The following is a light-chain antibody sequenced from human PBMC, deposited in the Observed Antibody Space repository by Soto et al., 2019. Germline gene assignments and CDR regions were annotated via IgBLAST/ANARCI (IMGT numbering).Light chain of an antibody. Sequence: EIVLTQSPGTLSLSPGERATFSCRASQSVSRNSLAWYQQKPGQAPRLLIYGASSRATGIPDRFSGSGSGTDFTLTISRLEPEDFAVFYCQQYSRSLWTFGQGTKVDIK. CDR3: QQYSRSLWT. V-gene: IGKV3-20*01. J-gene: IGKJ1*01. CDR1: QSVSRNS. CDR2: GAS.